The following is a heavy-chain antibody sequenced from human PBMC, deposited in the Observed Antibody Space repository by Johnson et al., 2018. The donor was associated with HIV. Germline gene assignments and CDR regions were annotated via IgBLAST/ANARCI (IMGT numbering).Heavy chain of an antibody. J-gene: IGHJ3*02. CDR1: GFTFSTYA. V-gene: IGHV3-30-3*01. CDR2: ISYDGINK. Sequence: VQLVESGGGVVQPGRSLRLSCAASGFTFSTYAMHWVRQAPGKGLEWVTIISYDGINKYYADSVTGRFTISRDNSKDTLYLQMNSLRAEDTAVYYCATDIVVVLALGGDAFDIWGQGTMVIVSS. D-gene: IGHD2-2*01. CDR3: ATDIVVVLALGGDAFDI.